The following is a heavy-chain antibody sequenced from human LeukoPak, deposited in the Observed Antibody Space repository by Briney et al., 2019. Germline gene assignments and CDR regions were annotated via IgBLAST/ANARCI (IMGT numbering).Heavy chain of an antibody. CDR2: ICDSGST. J-gene: IGHJ6*04. V-gene: IGHV4-30-2*01. D-gene: IGHD3-10*01. Sequence: SQTLSLTCAVSGGSISSGGYSWSWIRQPPGKGLEWIGYICDSGSTYYNPSLKSRVTISVDRSKNQFSLKLSSVTAADTAVYYCARIPRVLLWFGELSYGMDVWGKGTTVTVSS. CDR1: GGSISSGGYS. CDR3: ARIPRVLLWFGELSYGMDV.